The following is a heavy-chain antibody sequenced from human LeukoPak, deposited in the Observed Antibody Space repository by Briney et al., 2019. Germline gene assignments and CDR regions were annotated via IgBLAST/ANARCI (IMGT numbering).Heavy chain of an antibody. CDR2: IKQDGSEK. V-gene: IGHV3-7*01. J-gene: IGHJ5*02. D-gene: IGHD6-13*01. CDR3: ASGAAAGSVVTWFDP. CDR1: GFSFDDYA. Sequence: PGRSLRLSCAASGFSFDDYAMHWVRQAPGKGLEWVANIKQDGSEKYYVDSVKGRFTISRDDAKNSLYLQMNSLRAEDTAVYYCASGAAAGSVVTWFDPWGQGTLVTVSS.